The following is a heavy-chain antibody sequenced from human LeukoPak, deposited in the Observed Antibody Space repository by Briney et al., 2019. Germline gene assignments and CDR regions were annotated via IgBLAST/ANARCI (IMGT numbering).Heavy chain of an antibody. CDR1: GFTFSTFA. V-gene: IGHV3-23*01. D-gene: IGHD2-8*02. CDR3: ATYRQVLLPFES. J-gene: IGHJ4*02. Sequence: GGSLRLSCAASGFTFSTFAMIWVRQPPGKGLEWVSSIFPSGGEIHYADSVRGRFTISRDNSKSTLSLQMNSLRAEDMAIYYCATYRQVLLPFESWGQGTPVTVSS. CDR2: IFPSGGEI.